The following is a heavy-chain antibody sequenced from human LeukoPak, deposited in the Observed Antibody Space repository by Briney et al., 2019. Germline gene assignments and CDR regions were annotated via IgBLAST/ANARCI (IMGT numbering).Heavy chain of an antibody. CDR1: GGSIRSSYYY. V-gene: IGHV4-39*01. CDR3: ASPAHSFYDFWSGYPGPFDY. Sequence: SETLSLTCTVSGGSIRSSYYYWGWIRQPPGKGLEWIGSIYYSGSTYYNPSLKSRVTISVDTSKNQFSLKLSSVTAADTAVYYCASPAHSFYDFWSGYPGPFDYWGQGTLVTVSS. J-gene: IGHJ4*02. CDR2: IYYSGST. D-gene: IGHD3-3*01.